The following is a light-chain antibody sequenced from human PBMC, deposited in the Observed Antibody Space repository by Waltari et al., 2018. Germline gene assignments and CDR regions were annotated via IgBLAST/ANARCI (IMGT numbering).Light chain of an antibody. Sequence: QSALTQPRSVSGSPGQSVTISCTGTSSNVGGYNYVFWYQHRPGKAPKLMIYNVNTRPSGVPVRFSGSKSANTASLTISGLQAEDEADYYCCSYAGGNTYVFGTGTKVTVL. V-gene: IGLV2-11*01. CDR2: NVN. J-gene: IGLJ1*01. CDR3: CSYAGGNTYV. CDR1: SSNVGGYNY.